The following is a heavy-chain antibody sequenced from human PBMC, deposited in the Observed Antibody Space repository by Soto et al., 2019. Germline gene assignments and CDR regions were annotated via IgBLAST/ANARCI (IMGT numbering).Heavy chain of an antibody. CDR2: ISAYNGHT. D-gene: IGHD3-10*01. CDR3: ARDEGSGFDIDY. V-gene: IGHV1-18*01. J-gene: IGHJ4*02. CDR1: GFSFTYFG. Sequence: QIHLVQSGPEIERPGASVKVSCTTSGFSFTYFGIAWVRQAPGQGLEWMGWISAYNGHTIYAEKFQGRITMTRDTYTSTAYMELRSLRSDDTATYYCARDEGSGFDIDYGGQGTLVTVSS.